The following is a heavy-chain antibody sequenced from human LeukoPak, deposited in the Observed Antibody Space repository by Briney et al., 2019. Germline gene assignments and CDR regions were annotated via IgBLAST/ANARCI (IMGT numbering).Heavy chain of an antibody. J-gene: IGHJ4*02. CDR1: GYIFSNYD. CDR3: ARGLRSDY. Sequence: ASVKVSCKASGYIFSNYDINWVRQAPGHGLEWMGWMNPNSGRRVYAQKFQGRVTMTRNSSMNTAYMELTSLRSDDRAVYYCARGLRSDYWGQGTLVTVSP. CDR2: MNPNSGRR. V-gene: IGHV1-8*01. D-gene: IGHD3-16*02.